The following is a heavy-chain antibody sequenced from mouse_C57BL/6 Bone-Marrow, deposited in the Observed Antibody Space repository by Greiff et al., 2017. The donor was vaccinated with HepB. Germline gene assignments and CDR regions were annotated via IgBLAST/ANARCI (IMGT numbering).Heavy chain of an antibody. V-gene: IGHV5-16*01. J-gene: IGHJ4*01. CDR1: GFTFSDYY. D-gene: IGHD4-1*01. CDR2: INYDGSST. Sequence: VQLKESEGGLVQPGSSMKLSCTASGFTFSDYYMAWVRQVPEKGLEWVANINYDGSSTYYLDSLKSRFIISRDNAKNILYLQMSSLKSEDTATYYCARETGTRDAMDYWGQGTSVTVSS. CDR3: ARETGTRDAMDY.